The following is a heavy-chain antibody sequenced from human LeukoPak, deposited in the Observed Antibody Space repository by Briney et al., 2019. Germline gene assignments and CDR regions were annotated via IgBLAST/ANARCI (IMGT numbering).Heavy chain of an antibody. V-gene: IGHV1-69*05. CDR2: IIPIFGTA. D-gene: IGHD5-12*01. CDR1: GGTFSSYA. Sequence: PVKVSCKASGGTFSSYAISWVRQAPGQGLEWMGRIIPIFGTANYAQKFQGRVTITTDESTSTAYMELSSLRSEDTAVYYCAREAKDSGYDSGIDYWGQGTLVTVSS. J-gene: IGHJ4*02. CDR3: AREAKDSGYDSGIDY.